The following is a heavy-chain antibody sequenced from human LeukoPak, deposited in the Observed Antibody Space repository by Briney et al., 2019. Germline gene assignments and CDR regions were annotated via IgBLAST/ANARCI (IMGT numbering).Heavy chain of an antibody. V-gene: IGHV3-64D*06. CDR2: ISSNGRDA. CDR3: ARLAAAGHSDF. D-gene: IGHD6-13*01. Sequence: GGSLRLSCSASEFTFGTHAMLWVRQAPGKGLEYVSAISSNGRDAYYAASVRGRFSISRVNSNNTLYLQMSSLRPEDTAMYYCARLAAAGHSDFWGQGALVAVSS. CDR1: EFTFGTHA. J-gene: IGHJ4*02.